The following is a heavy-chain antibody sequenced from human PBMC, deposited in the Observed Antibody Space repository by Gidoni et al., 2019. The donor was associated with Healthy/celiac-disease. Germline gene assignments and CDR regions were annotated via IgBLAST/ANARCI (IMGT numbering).Heavy chain of an antibody. J-gene: IGHJ3*02. V-gene: IGHV1-46*01. CDR3: ARVPVILGATNGLDI. Sequence: QVQLVQSGAAVQKPGASVKVSCKASGYTLTKYYLHWVRQAPGQGLEWMGIIIPSDGSTTYAQKFRGRVTMTRDTSTSTVYMELSSLRSEDTAVYYCARVPVILGATNGLDIWGQGTRVTVSS. D-gene: IGHD1-26*01. CDR2: IIPSDGST. CDR1: GYTLTKYY.